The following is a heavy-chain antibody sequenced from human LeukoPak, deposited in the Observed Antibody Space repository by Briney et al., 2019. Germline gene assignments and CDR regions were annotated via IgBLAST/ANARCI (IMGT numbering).Heavy chain of an antibody. CDR1: GFTFSDYY. CDR2: ISSSGSTI. CDR3: ARAVKYQLPPSDI. Sequence: PGGSLRLSCAASGFTFSDYYMSWIRQAPGKGLEWVSYISSSGSTIYYADSVKGRFTISRDNAKNSLYLQMNRLRAEDTAVYYCARAVKYQLPPSDIWGQGAMVTVSS. J-gene: IGHJ3*02. V-gene: IGHV3-11*01. D-gene: IGHD2-2*01.